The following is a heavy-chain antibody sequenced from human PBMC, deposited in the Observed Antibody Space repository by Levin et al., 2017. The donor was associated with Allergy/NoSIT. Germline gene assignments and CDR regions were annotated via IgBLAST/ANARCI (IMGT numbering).Heavy chain of an antibody. CDR1: GGTFSSYR. CDR2: IIPIPGTA. CDR3: AVGYSSGWYYYYMDV. D-gene: IGHD6-19*01. J-gene: IGHJ6*03. Sequence: SVKVSCRASGGTFSSYRISWVRQAPGHGLEWMGRIIPIPGTADYAQKFQGRVTITADRSTTTAYMALSSLRSDDTAVYYCAVGYSSGWYYYYMDVWGKGTTVTVSS. V-gene: IGHV1-69*08.